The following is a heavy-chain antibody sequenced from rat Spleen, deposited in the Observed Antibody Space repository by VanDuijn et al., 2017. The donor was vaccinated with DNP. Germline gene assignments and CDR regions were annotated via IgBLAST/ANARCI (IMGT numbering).Heavy chain of an antibody. J-gene: IGHJ2*01. Sequence: EVQLVESGGGLVQPGRSLKLSCAASGFTFSNYYMAWVRQAPKKGLEWVAAISTSGGSTSYRDSVKGRFTISRDNAKSTLYLQMNSLRSEDTATYYCATRYYGDDLDYWGQGVMVTVSS. CDR3: ATRYYGDDLDY. CDR2: ISTSGGST. CDR1: GFTFSNYY. D-gene: IGHD1-7*01. V-gene: IGHV5-25*01.